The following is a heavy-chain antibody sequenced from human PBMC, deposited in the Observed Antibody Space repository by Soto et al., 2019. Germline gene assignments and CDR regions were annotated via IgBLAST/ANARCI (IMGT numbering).Heavy chain of an antibody. D-gene: IGHD3-22*01. V-gene: IGHV4-39*01. Sequence: PSETLSLTSSVSGDSISNSRFYWAWIRQPPGEALEWIGSIYHTGNAYYNPSLKRRVTISVDTSKDRFSLKLTSVTAADVALNFCVRDFSESSDYTTNWFKPWGRGTLVTVSS. CDR2: IYHTGNA. J-gene: IGHJ5*02. CDR3: VRDFSESSDYTTNWFKP. CDR1: GDSISNSRFY.